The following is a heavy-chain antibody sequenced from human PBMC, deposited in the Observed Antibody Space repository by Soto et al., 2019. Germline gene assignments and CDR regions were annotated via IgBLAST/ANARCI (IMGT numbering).Heavy chain of an antibody. J-gene: IGHJ4*02. V-gene: IGHV3-23*01. Sequence: EVQLLESGGGLVQPGGSLRLSCAASGFTFSSYAMRWVRQAPVKGLEWVSAISGSGDSTYYADSVKGRFTISRDHSKNMLYLQMNSLRAEDTAVYYCARRGSGSYYDYWGQGTLVTVSS. D-gene: IGHD1-26*01. CDR3: ARRGSGSYYDY. CDR1: GFTFSSYA. CDR2: ISGSGDST.